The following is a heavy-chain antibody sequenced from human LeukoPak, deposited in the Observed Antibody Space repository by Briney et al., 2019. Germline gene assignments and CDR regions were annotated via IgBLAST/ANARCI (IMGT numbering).Heavy chain of an antibody. V-gene: IGHV1-69*05. Sequence: SVKVSCKASGGTFSSYAISWVRQAPGQGLEWMGRIIPIFGTANYAQKSQGRVTITTDESTSTAYMELSSLRSEDTAVYYCARNEEWWSPFDYWGQGTLVTVSS. CDR2: IIPIFGTA. CDR1: GGTFSSYA. D-gene: IGHD2-15*01. J-gene: IGHJ4*02. CDR3: ARNEEWWSPFDY.